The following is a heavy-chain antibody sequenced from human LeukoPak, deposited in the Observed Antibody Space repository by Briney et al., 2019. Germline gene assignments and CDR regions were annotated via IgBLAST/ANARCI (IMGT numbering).Heavy chain of an antibody. CDR3: ARFNSGYYRYYFDY. J-gene: IGHJ4*02. CDR1: GGTFSSYA. D-gene: IGHD3-22*01. CDR2: IIPIFGTA. Sequence: SVKVSCKASGGTFSSYAISWVRRAPGQGLEWMGGIIPIFGTANYAQKFQGRVTITTDESTSTAYMELSSLRSEDTAVYYCARFNSGYYRYYFDYWGQGTLVTVSS. V-gene: IGHV1-69*05.